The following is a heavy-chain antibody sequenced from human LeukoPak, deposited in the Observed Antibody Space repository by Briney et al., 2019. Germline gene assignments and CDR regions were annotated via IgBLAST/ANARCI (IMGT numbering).Heavy chain of an antibody. V-gene: IGHV5-51*01. CDR2: IYPGEYDT. Sequence: GGARKISCKGSGSHFTSYWIGGVRQLPGKGLEGMGIIYPGEYDTRYSPSFQGQVTISPDKSISPAYLQWSSLKASDTAMYYCARRVMVRGVIKLTDWFDPWGQGTLVTVSS. D-gene: IGHD3-10*01. CDR3: ARRVMVRGVIKLTDWFDP. CDR1: GSHFTSYW. J-gene: IGHJ5*02.